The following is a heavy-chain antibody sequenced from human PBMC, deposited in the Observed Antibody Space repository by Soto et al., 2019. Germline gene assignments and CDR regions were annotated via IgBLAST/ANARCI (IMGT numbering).Heavy chain of an antibody. V-gene: IGHV5-10-1*01. CDR2: IDPSDSYT. CDR3: ARLPTRYDILTGTPQYWFDP. J-gene: IGHJ5*02. CDR1: GYSFTSYW. Sequence: GESLKISCKGSGYSFTSYWISWVRQMPGKGLEWMGRIDPSDSYTNYSPSFQGHVTISADKSISTAYLQWSSLKASDTAMYYCARLPTRYDILTGTPQYWFDPWGQGTLVTVSS. D-gene: IGHD3-9*01.